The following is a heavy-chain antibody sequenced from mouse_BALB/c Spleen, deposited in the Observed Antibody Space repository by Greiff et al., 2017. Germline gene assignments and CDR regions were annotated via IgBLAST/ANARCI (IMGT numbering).Heavy chain of an antibody. CDR3: ARQGSTITFFDY. V-gene: IGHV5-12-2*01. CDR1: GFTFSSYT. Sequence: EVKLMESGGGLVQPGGSLKLSCAASGFTFSSYTMSWVRQTPEKRLEWVAYISNGGGSTYYPDTVKGRFTISRDNAKNTLYLQMSSLKSEDTAMYYCARQGSTITFFDYWGQGTTLTVSS. J-gene: IGHJ2*01. D-gene: IGHD2-1*01. CDR2: ISNGGGST.